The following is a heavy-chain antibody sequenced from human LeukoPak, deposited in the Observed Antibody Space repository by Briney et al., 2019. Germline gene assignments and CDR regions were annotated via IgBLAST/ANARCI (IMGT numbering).Heavy chain of an antibody. V-gene: IGHV3-7*04. J-gene: IGHJ4*02. D-gene: IGHD1-26*01. Sequence: PGGSLRLSCAASGFTFSSYWMSWVRQAPGKGLGWVASIKQDGSEKYYVDSVKVRFTISRDNAKNSLYLQMNSLRAEDTAVYYCARGLGAHHFDYWGQGTLVTVSS. CDR2: IKQDGSEK. CDR1: GFTFSSYW. CDR3: ARGLGAHHFDY.